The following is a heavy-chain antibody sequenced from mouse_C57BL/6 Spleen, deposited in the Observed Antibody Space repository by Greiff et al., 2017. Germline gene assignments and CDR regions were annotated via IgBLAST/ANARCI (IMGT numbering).Heavy chain of an antibody. Sequence: VQLQESGPGLVAPSQSLSITCTVSGFSLTSYAISWVRQPPGKGLEWLGVIWTGGGTNYNSALKSRLSISKDNSKSQVFLKMNSLQTDDTARYYCARESESYYADYEAWFAYWGQGTLVTVSA. D-gene: IGHD2-4*01. J-gene: IGHJ3*01. V-gene: IGHV2-9-1*01. CDR2: IWTGGGT. CDR1: GFSLTSYA. CDR3: ARESESYYADYEAWFAY.